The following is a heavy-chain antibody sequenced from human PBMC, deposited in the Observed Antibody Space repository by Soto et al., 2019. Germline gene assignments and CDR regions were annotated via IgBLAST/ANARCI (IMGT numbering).Heavy chain of an antibody. V-gene: IGHV3-30-3*01. Sequence: QVQLVESGGGVVQPGRSLRLSCAASGFTFSSYAMHWFRQAPGKGLEWVAVISYDGSNKYYADSVKGRFTISRDNSKNTLYLQMNSLRAEDTAVYYCARGGIVGATRFDYWGQGTLGTGSS. J-gene: IGHJ4*02. CDR1: GFTFSSYA. CDR2: ISYDGSNK. CDR3: ARGGIVGATRFDY. D-gene: IGHD1-26*01.